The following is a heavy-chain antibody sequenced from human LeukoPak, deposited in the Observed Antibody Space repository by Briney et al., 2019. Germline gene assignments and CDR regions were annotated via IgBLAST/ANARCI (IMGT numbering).Heavy chain of an antibody. V-gene: IGHV4-59*01. Sequence: SETLSLTCTVSGGSISSYYWSWIRQPPGKGLEWIGYIYYSGSTNYNPSLKSRVTISVDTSKNQFSLKLSSVTAADTAVYYCARGSRDYVWRWFDPWGQGTQVTVSS. CDR2: IYYSGST. D-gene: IGHD3-16*01. J-gene: IGHJ5*02. CDR1: GGSISSYY. CDR3: ARGSRDYVWRWFDP.